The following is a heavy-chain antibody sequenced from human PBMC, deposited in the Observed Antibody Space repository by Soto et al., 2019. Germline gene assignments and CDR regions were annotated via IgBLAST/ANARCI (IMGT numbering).Heavy chain of an antibody. V-gene: IGHV4-59*01. CDR3: ARGYGIAAAGLFFDY. D-gene: IGHD6-13*01. Sequence: SETLSLTCTVSGGSISGYYWSWIRQPPGKGLEWIGYIYYSGSTNYNPSLKSRVTISVDTSKNQFSLKLSSVTAADTAVYYCARGYGIAAAGLFFDYWGQGTLVTVSS. CDR2: IYYSGST. J-gene: IGHJ4*02. CDR1: GGSISGYY.